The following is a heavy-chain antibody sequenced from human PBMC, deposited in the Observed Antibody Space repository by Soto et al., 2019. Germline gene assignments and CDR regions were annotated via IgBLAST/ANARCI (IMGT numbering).Heavy chain of an antibody. D-gene: IGHD3-10*01. J-gene: IGHJ4*02. V-gene: IGHV1-69*01. CDR2: IIPLFGTP. CDR3: ARDRDDYGSGNYYNRIDF. CDR1: GGIFSTYA. Sequence: QVQLVQSGAEVKKPGSSVKVSCKASGGIFSTYAISWLRQAPGQGLEWMGGIIPLFGTPNYAQRFQGRVTSTADESTSTGYMELSRLGSEDTAVYYCARDRDDYGSGNYYNRIDFWGQGTLVTVSS.